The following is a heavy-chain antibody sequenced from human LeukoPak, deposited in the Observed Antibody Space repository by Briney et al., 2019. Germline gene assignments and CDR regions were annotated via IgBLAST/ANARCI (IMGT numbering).Heavy chain of an antibody. V-gene: IGHV4-4*07. CDR2: IYTSGST. CDR1: GGSISSYY. Sequence: SETLSLTCTVSGGSISSYYWSWIRQPAGKGLEWIGRIYTSGSTNYNPSLKSRVTMSVDTSKNQFSLKLSSVTAADTAVYYCARTYCSSTSCYPDYWGQGTLVTVSS. D-gene: IGHD2-2*01. J-gene: IGHJ4*02. CDR3: ARTYCSSTSCYPDY.